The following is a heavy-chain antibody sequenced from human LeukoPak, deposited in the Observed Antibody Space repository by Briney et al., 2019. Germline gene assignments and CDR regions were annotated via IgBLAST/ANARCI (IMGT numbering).Heavy chain of an antibody. J-gene: IGHJ6*02. CDR3: ARGRVYSGIVVVVAGYYYYYSGMDV. V-gene: IGHV4-34*01. D-gene: IGHD2-15*01. CDR2: INHSGST. CDR1: GGSFSGYY. Sequence: SETLSLTCAVYGGSFSGYYWSWIRQPPGKGLEWIGEINHSGSTNYNPSLKSRVTISVDTSKNQCSLKLSSVTAADTAVYYCARGRVYSGIVVVVAGYYYYYSGMDVWGQGTTVTVSS.